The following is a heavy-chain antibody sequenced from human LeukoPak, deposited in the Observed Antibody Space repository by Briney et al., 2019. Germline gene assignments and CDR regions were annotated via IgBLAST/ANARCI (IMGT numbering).Heavy chain of an antibody. D-gene: IGHD3-3*01. J-gene: IGHJ1*01. Sequence: GGSLRLSCAVSGFTFSSYAMTWVRQAPGKALERVSSISGSGGSTYYADSVKGRFTISRDNSKNTLYLQMNSLRAEDTAVYYCAKDLLRLSLAEYFQHWGQGTLVTVSS. CDR1: GFTFSSYA. CDR3: AKDLLRLSLAEYFQH. CDR2: ISGSGGST. V-gene: IGHV3-23*01.